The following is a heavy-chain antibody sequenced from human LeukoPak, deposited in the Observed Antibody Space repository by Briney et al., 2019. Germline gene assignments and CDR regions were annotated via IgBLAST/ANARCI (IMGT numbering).Heavy chain of an antibody. CDR2: IIPIFGTA. CDR3: AYSSGYPEPRYFDY. V-gene: IGHV1-69*13. Sequence: GASVKVSCKASGGTFSSYAISWVRQAPGQGLEWMGGIIPIFGTANYAQKFQGRVTITADESTSTAYMELSSLRSEDTAVYYCAYSSGYPEPRYFDYWGQGTLVTVSS. CDR1: GGTFSSYA. J-gene: IGHJ4*02. D-gene: IGHD3-22*01.